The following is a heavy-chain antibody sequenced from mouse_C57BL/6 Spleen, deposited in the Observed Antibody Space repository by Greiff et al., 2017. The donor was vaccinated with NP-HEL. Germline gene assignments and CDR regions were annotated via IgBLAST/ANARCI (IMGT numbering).Heavy chain of an antibody. V-gene: IGHV1-26*01. D-gene: IGHD1-1*01. CDR1: GYTFTDYY. CDR2: INPNNGGT. CDR3: ARWDYYGSSSGYWYFDV. J-gene: IGHJ1*03. Sequence: VQLQQSGPELVKPGASVKISCKASGYTFTDYYMNWVKQSHGKSLEWIGDINPNNGGTSYNQKFKGKATLTVDKSSSTAYMELRSLTSEDSAVYYCARWDYYGSSSGYWYFDVWGTGTTVTVSS.